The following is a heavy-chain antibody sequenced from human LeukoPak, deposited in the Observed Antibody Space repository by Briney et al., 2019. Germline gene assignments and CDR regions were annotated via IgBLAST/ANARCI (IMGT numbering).Heavy chain of an antibody. Sequence: SVKVSCKTSGFTFTSSAMQWVRRARGQRLEWIGWIVVGSGNTKYAQKFQERVAIARDTSTSTAYMELSSLRSEDTAVYYCAADLEIQLWFGVGYGMDVWGQGTTVTVSS. D-gene: IGHD5-18*01. CDR2: IVVGSGNT. CDR3: AADLEIQLWFGVGYGMDV. V-gene: IGHV1-58*02. J-gene: IGHJ6*02. CDR1: GFTFTSSA.